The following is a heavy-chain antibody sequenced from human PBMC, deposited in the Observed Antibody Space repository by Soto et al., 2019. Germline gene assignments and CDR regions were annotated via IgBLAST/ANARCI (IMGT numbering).Heavy chain of an antibody. Sequence: ASVKVSCMASGGTFSSYAISWVRQAPGQGLEWMGGIIPIFGTANYAQKFQGRVTITADESTSTAYMELSSLRAEDTAVYYCAKGLSGYASSSYLDYWGQGSQVTVSS. CDR3: AKGLSGYASSSYLDY. D-gene: IGHD6-13*01. CDR2: IIPIFGTA. V-gene: IGHV1-69*13. CDR1: GGTFSSYA. J-gene: IGHJ4*02.